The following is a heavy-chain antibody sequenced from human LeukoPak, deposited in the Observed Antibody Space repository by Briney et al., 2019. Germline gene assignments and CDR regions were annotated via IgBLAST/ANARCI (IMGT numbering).Heavy chain of an antibody. CDR1: GFIFSSYA. Sequence: GGSLRPSCAASGFIFSSYAMNWVRQAPGKGLEWVSTMSGSGGSTYYADSVKGRFTISRDNAENSLYLQMNSLRVEDTAVYYCARAPTVLVGYCSSSSCQADYWGQGTLVTVSS. CDR3: ARAPTVLVGYCSSSSCQADY. CDR2: MSGSGGST. J-gene: IGHJ4*02. V-gene: IGHV3-23*01. D-gene: IGHD2-2*01.